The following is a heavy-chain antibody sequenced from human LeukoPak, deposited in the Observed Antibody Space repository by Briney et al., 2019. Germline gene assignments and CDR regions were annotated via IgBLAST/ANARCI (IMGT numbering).Heavy chain of an antibody. D-gene: IGHD3-10*01. CDR3: AKSLGNQGVIDY. Sequence: PGGSLRLSCAASGFIFRNHAMNWVRQAPGQGLEWGSGVSASGGSTFNTDSVKGRFSISRDNSKNTLYLEMNSLRPEDTALYYCAKSLGNQGVIDYWGQRTLVTVSS. V-gene: IGHV3-23*01. J-gene: IGHJ4*02. CDR2: VSASGGST. CDR1: GFIFRNHA.